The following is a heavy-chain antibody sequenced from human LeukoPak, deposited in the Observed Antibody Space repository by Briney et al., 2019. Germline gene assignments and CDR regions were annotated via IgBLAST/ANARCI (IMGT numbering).Heavy chain of an antibody. CDR3: AGGVAAAGTDWFDP. CDR2: IYHSRST. V-gene: IGHV4-4*02. D-gene: IGHD6-13*01. Sequence: PSETLSLTCAVSGGSISSSNWWSWVRQPPGKGLEWIGEIYHSRSTNYNPSLKSRVTISVDKSKNQFSLKLSSVTAADTAVYYCAGGVAAAGTDWFDPWGQGTLVTVSS. J-gene: IGHJ5*02. CDR1: GGSISSSNW.